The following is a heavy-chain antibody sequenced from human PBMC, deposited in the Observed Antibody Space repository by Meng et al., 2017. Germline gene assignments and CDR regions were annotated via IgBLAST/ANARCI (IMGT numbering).Heavy chain of an antibody. V-gene: IGHV3-30*01. Sequence: QVQLVVSVGGVVQPGRSLRLSCAASGFTFSSYAMHWVRQAPGKGLEWVAVISYDGSNKYYADSVKGRFTISRDNSKNTLYLQMNSLRAEDTAVYYCASGSQWLFPYWGQGTLVTVSS. CDR3: ASGSQWLFPY. D-gene: IGHD6-19*01. CDR2: ISYDGSNK. J-gene: IGHJ4*02. CDR1: GFTFSSYA.